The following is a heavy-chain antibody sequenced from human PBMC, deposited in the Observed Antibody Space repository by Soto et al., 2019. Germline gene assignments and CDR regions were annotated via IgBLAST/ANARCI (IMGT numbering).Heavy chain of an antibody. D-gene: IGHD6-6*01. Sequence: EELLLESGGGLVQPGGSLRLSCATSGMTFSSYAMSWVRQAPGKGLEYVSSISNSGDSAYYSDSVYGRFTISRDNSKNTXXXXXNSLRAEDTAVYYCAKGSTYDYYYYMDVWGTGTTVTVSS. CDR2: ISNSGDSA. V-gene: IGHV3-23*01. CDR3: AKGSTYDYYYYMDV. J-gene: IGHJ6*03. CDR1: GMTFSSYA.